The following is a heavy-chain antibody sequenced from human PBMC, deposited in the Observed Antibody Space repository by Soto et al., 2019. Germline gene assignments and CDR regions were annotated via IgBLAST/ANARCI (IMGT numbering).Heavy chain of an antibody. J-gene: IGHJ4*02. Sequence: GGSLRLSCAASGFTFSSYGMSWVRQAPGKGLEWVSTISGSGRSTFYADSVKGRFTISRDNSKNTVYLQMNSLRAEDTALYYCAKIYYYDLSGCGFFDYWGQGTRLTVSS. V-gene: IGHV3-23*01. CDR3: AKIYYYDLSGCGFFDY. D-gene: IGHD3-22*01. CDR1: GFTFSSYG. CDR2: ISGSGRST.